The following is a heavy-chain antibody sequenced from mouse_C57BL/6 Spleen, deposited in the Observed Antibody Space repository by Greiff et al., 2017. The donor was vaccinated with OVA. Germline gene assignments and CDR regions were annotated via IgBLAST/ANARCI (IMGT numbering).Heavy chain of an antibody. CDR1: GYSITSGYY. J-gene: IGHJ3*01. CDR3: ARGKDSNYLAWFAY. Sequence: EVQLQQSGPGLVKPSQSLSLTCSVTGYSITSGYYWNWIRQFPGNKLEWMGYISYDGSNNYNPSLKNRISITRDTSKNQFFLKLNSVTTEDTATYYCARGKDSNYLAWFAYWGQGTLVTVSA. V-gene: IGHV3-6*01. CDR2: ISYDGSN. D-gene: IGHD2-5*01.